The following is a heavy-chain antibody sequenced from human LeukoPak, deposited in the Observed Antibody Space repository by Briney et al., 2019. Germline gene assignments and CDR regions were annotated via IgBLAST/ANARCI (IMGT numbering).Heavy chain of an antibody. J-gene: IGHJ6*03. CDR2: ISAYNGNT. CDR1: GYTFTSYG. Sequence: ASVKVSCKASGYTFTSYGISWVRQAPGQGPEWMGWISAYNGNTNYAQKLQGRVTMTTDTSTSTAYMELRSLRSDDTAVYYCARVLRYCSGGNCYSGGLGYMDVWGKGTTVTISS. V-gene: IGHV1-18*01. CDR3: ARVLRYCSGGNCYSGGLGYMDV. D-gene: IGHD2-15*01.